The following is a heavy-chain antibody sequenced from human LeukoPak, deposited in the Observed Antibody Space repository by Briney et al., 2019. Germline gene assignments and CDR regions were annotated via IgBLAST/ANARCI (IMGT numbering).Heavy chain of an antibody. D-gene: IGHD3-3*01. Sequence: PSETLSLTCAVYGGSFSGYYWSWIRQPPGKGLEWIGEINHSGSTNYNPSLKSRVTISVDTSKNQFSLKLSSVTAADTAVYYCARVFGFWSGYYRQSYYFDYWGQGTLVTVSS. CDR3: ARVFGFWSGYYRQSYYFDY. CDR2: INHSGST. J-gene: IGHJ4*02. V-gene: IGHV4-34*01. CDR1: GGSFSGYY.